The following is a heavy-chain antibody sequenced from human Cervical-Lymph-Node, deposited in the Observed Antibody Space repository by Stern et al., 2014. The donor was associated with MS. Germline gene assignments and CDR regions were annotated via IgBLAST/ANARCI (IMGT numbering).Heavy chain of an antibody. J-gene: IGHJ5*02. Sequence: QLVESGGGMVQPGRSLRLSCEASGFKFDDFAMHWVRQAPGKGLERVSGLGWNSEGRGYADSVQGRFTVSRDNAKSSLYLQMNSLTAEDTALYYCAKADDYAAGIDAWGQGTLVVVSS. V-gene: IGHV3-9*01. CDR2: LGWNSEGR. D-gene: IGHD3-16*01. CDR1: GFKFDDFA. CDR3: AKADDYAAGIDA.